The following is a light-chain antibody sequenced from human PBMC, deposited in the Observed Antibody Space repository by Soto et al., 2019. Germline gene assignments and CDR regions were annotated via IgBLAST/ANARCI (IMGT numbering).Light chain of an antibody. CDR3: QQYANLPRT. V-gene: IGKV1-33*01. CDR2: DAS. CDR1: QDINNY. J-gene: IGKJ1*01. Sequence: DSQMTQSPSSLSASLGDRVTITFQASQDINNYLNWYQQKPGKAPKLLIYDASNLETGVPAKFSGSGSGTDFTFTISSLQPEDFATYYCQQYANLPRTFGQGTKVDIK.